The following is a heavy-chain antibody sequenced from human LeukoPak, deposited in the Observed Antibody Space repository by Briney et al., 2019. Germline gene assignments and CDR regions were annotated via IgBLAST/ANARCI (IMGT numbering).Heavy chain of an antibody. CDR3: VTSKAAGPLDP. Sequence: GGSLRLSCAASGFSFGSYAMGWTRQAPGQGLEWVSAISGSGSHANYAESVKGRFTISRDNSKNTLYLQMHSLIAADTAVYYCVTSKAAGPLDPWGQGTLVTVSS. CDR1: GFSFGSYA. V-gene: IGHV3-23*01. J-gene: IGHJ5*02. D-gene: IGHD2-15*01. CDR2: ISGSGSHA.